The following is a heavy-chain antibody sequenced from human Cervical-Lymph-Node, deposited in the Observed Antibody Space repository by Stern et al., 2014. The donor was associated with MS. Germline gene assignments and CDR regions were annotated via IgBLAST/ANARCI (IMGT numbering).Heavy chain of an antibody. V-gene: IGHV1-3*01. J-gene: IGHJ4*02. CDR3: AKVWYYDSSGYYYFDY. D-gene: IGHD3-22*01. Sequence: QVQLVQSGAEVKKPGASVKVSCKASGYTFTSYAMHWVRQAPGQRLEWMGWINAGNGNTKYSQKFQGRVTITRGTSASTAYMELSSLRSKDTAVYYCAKVWYYDSSGYYYFDYWGQGTLVTVSS. CDR1: GYTFTSYA. CDR2: INAGNGNT.